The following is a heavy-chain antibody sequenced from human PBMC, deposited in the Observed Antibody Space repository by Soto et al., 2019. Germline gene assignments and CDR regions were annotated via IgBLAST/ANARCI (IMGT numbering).Heavy chain of an antibody. CDR1: AYTLTELS. D-gene: IGHD1-1*01. J-gene: IGHJ3*02. CDR2: FDPEDGET. CDR3: ATGEQAYNWNDVCAFDI. V-gene: IGHV1-24*01. Sequence: GASVKVSCKVSAYTLTELSMHCVRQAPGKGLEWMGGFDPEDGETIYAQKFQGRVTMTEDTSTDTAYMELSSLRSEDTAVYYCATGEQAYNWNDVCAFDIWGQGTMVTVSS.